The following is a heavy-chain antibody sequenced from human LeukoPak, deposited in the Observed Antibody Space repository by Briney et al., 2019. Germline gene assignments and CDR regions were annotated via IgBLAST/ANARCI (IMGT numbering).Heavy chain of an antibody. D-gene: IGHD3-10*01. Sequence: SVKVSCKASGGTFSSYAISWVRQAPGQGLEWMGGIIPIFGTANYAQKFQGRVTITADESTSTAYMELSSLRSEDTAVYYCARGYYYGSGSQDYYYYMDVWGKGTTVTISS. V-gene: IGHV1-69*13. CDR3: ARGYYYGSGSQDYYYYMDV. CDR2: IIPIFGTA. J-gene: IGHJ6*03. CDR1: GGTFSSYA.